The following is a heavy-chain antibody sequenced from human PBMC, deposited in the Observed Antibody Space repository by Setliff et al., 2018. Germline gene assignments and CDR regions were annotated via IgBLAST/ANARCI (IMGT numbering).Heavy chain of an antibody. Sequence: SVKVSCKASGGTFRTYEINWVRQAPGQGFEWMGRIIPMFEKTNYAQEFQGRVTITADQSTSTAYMEMSSLRSEDTAVYYCATVYGYNSLDWYSDLWGRGTLVTVSS. CDR3: ATVYGYNSLDWYSDL. CDR1: GGTFRTYE. D-gene: IGHD5-18*01. J-gene: IGHJ2*01. V-gene: IGHV1-69*13. CDR2: IIPMFEKT.